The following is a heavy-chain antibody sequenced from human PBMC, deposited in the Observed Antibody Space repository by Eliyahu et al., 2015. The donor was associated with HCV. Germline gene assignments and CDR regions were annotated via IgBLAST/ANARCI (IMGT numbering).Heavy chain of an antibody. CDR1: GGSXSSYY. CDR2: IYYSGST. J-gene: IGHJ4*02. CDR3: AREYYDSSGYHYYFDY. D-gene: IGHD3-22*01. Sequence: QVQXQESGPGLVXPSETLSLTCTVXGGSXSSYYWSWIRQPPGKGLEWIGYIYYSGSTDYNPSLKSRVTISVDTSXNQFSLKLSSVTPADTAVYYCAREYYDSSGYHYYFDYWGQGTLVTVSS. V-gene: IGHV4-59*01.